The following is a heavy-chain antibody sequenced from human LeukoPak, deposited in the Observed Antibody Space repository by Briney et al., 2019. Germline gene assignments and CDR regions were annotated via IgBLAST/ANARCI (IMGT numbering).Heavy chain of an antibody. CDR2: IRYDGSNK. D-gene: IGHD2-2*01. Sequence: GGSLRLSCAASGFAFSSYGMHWVRQAPGKGLEWVAFIRYDGSNKYYADSVKGRFTISRDNSKNTLYLQMNSLRAEDTAVYYCARSVSSRFTSPRRPYYFDSWGQGTLVTVSS. J-gene: IGHJ4*02. V-gene: IGHV3-30*02. CDR1: GFAFSSYG. CDR3: ARSVSSRFTSPRRPYYFDS.